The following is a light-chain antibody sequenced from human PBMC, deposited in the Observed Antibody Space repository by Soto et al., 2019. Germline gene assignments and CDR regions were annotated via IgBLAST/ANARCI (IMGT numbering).Light chain of an antibody. J-gene: IGLJ2*01. CDR2: GNN. CDR1: TSNIGSNT. CDR3: AAWDDSLKGVV. Sequence: QSALTQSPSASGTPGQRVTISCFGSTSNIGSNTVSWYQQLPGTAPKLLIYGNNQRPSGVPDRFSVSESGTSASLAISGLQSDDEADYHCAAWDDSLKGVVFGGGTKLTVL. V-gene: IGLV1-44*01.